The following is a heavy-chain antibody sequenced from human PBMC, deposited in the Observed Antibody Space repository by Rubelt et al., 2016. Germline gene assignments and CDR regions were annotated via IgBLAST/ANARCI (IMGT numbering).Heavy chain of an antibody. D-gene: IGHD4-23*01. J-gene: IGHJ6*02. CDR3: AILRWADV. CDR1: GFTFSSYE. CDR2: ISNSGSTI. V-gene: IGHV3-48*03. Sequence: EVQVVESGGGLVQPGGSLRLSCAASGFTFSSYEMNWVRQAPGKGLDWVSYISNSGSTIYYADSVKGRFTISRDNAKNSLYLQMNRLRAEDTAVYYCAILRWADVWGQGTTVTVSS.